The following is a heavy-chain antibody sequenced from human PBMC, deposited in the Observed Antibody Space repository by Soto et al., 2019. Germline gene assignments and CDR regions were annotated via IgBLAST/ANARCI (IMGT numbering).Heavy chain of an antibody. Sequence: AAAVKVSCKASGGTFSSYAISWVRQAPGQGLEWMGGIIPIFGTANYAQKFQGRVTITADESTSTAYMELSSLRSEDTAVYYCARDALGTMVRGVIIGSPRYGMDVWGQGTTVTVSS. CDR2: IIPIFGTA. J-gene: IGHJ6*02. V-gene: IGHV1-69*13. D-gene: IGHD3-10*01. CDR3: ARDALGTMVRGVIIGSPRYGMDV. CDR1: GGTFSSYA.